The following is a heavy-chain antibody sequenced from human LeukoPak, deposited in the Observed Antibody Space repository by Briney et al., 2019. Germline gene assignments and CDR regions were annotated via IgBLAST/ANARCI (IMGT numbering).Heavy chain of an antibody. CDR3: ARAGWLLRRVDY. CDR2: ISSSGSTI. V-gene: IGHV3-48*03. Sequence: AGGSLRLSCAASGFTFSSYEMNWVRQAPGKGLEWVSYISSSGSTIYYADSVKGRFTISRDNAKNSLYLQMNSLRAEDTAVYYCARAGWLLRRVDYWGQGTLVTVSS. J-gene: IGHJ4*02. D-gene: IGHD3-22*01. CDR1: GFTFSSYE.